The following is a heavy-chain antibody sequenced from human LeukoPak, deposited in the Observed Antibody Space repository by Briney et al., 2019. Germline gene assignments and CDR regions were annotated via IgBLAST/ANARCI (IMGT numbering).Heavy chain of an antibody. CDR2: LRGNGET. Sequence: GGSLRPSCAASGFTFSSYAMSWVRQAPARGLEWVASLRGNGETFYADSVKGRCTLFRDVSTNTVYLQLNNLSVEDTTVYYCAKASWVSSDDAVWWGQGTLVTVSS. CDR1: GFTFSSYA. V-gene: IGHV3-23*01. D-gene: IGHD3-3*01. J-gene: IGHJ4*02. CDR3: AKASWVSSDDAVW.